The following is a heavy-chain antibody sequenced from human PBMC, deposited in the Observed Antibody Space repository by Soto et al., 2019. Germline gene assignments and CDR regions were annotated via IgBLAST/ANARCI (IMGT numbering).Heavy chain of an antibody. CDR1: GYTFTGYY. CDR3: ARPDTYYYDSSGCR. CDR2: INPNSGGT. Sequence: ASVKVSCKASGYTFTGYYMHWVRQAPGQGLEWMGWINPNSGGTNYAQKFQGRVTMTRDTSISTAYMELSRLRSDDAAVYYCARPDTYYYDSSGCRWGQGTLVTVSS. V-gene: IGHV1-2*02. J-gene: IGHJ4*02. D-gene: IGHD3-22*01.